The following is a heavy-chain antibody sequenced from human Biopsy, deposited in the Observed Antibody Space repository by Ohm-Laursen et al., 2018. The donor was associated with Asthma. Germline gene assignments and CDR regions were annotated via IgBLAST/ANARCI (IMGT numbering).Heavy chain of an antibody. D-gene: IGHD3-10*01. V-gene: IGHV3-33*01. Sequence: SSLRLSCAASGFSFSSYAMHWVRQAPGKGLEWLALIWYDGINKFYADSVEGRITVSRDQSKGTLYLQINSLRADDTAVYYCARDFGNRYSETHLEYWGQGTLVTVSS. J-gene: IGHJ4*02. CDR1: GFSFSSYA. CDR3: ARDFGNRYSETHLEY. CDR2: IWYDGINK.